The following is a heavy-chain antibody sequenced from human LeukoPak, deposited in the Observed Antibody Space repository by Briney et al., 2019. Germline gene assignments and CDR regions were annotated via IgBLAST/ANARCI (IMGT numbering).Heavy chain of an antibody. D-gene: IGHD3-3*01. Sequence: PGGSLRLSCVGSGFTFSGYWMTWVRQPPGKGLEWVATIKEDGSEKYYVDSVKGRFTISRDNAEKSLYLQLDSLRVEDTAVYYCARDLSSYDFRSGYIRGAWFDPWGQGTLVTVSS. CDR3: ARDLSSYDFRSGYIRGAWFDP. CDR1: GFTFSGYW. J-gene: IGHJ5*02. CDR2: IKEDGSEK. V-gene: IGHV3-7*01.